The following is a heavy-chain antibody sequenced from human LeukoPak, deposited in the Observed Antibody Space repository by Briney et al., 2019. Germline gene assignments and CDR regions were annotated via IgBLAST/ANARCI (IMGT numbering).Heavy chain of an antibody. CDR2: VSGGGGTT. J-gene: IGHJ4*02. D-gene: IGHD2-2*02. Sequence: GGSLRLSCAASGFTFSSYAMSWVRQAPGKGLEWVSAVSGGGGTTYFADSVKGRFTIPRDKSKNTLYLQMNSLRAEDTAVYYCAKTNSTSCYNALDYWGQGTLVTVSS. CDR3: AKTNSTSCYNALDY. V-gene: IGHV3-23*01. CDR1: GFTFSSYA.